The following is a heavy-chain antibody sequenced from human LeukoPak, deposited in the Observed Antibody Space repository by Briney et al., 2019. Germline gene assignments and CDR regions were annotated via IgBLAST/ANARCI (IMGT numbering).Heavy chain of an antibody. Sequence: SETLSLTCTVSGGSMSSYYWRWIRQPPGKGLEWIGYIYYSGSTYLNPSLKSRVTISVDTSKNQFSLKLSSVTAADTAVYYCARENSMITIFGVVRPKGSADAFDIWGQGTMVTVSS. J-gene: IGHJ3*02. D-gene: IGHD3-3*01. CDR2: IYYSGST. V-gene: IGHV4-30-4*01. CDR1: GGSMSSYY. CDR3: ARENSMITIFGVVRPKGSADAFDI.